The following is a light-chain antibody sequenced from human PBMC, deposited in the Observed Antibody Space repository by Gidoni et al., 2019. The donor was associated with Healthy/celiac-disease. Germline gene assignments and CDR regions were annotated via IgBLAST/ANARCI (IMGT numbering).Light chain of an antibody. CDR2: GAS. CDR3: QQYGSSHWT. CDR1: QSVSSSY. J-gene: IGKJ1*01. V-gene: IGKV3-20*01. Sequence: EIVLTQSPGTLSLSPGARATLSCRASQSVSSSYLAWYQQKPGQAPRLLIHGASSRATGIPDRFSGSGSGTDFTLTISRLEPEDFAVYYCQQYGSSHWTFGQGTKVEIK.